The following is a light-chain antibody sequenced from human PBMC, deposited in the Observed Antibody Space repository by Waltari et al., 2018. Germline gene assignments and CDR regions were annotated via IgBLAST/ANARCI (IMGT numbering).Light chain of an antibody. Sequence: QSALTQPASVSGSPGQSITISCTGASADLASYNLVSWYQHHPAKAPKPMIYEAVKRPSGVSNRFSCAKSGTTASLIISVLQADDEADYYCCSYTGRSTSYGCGSGTKVTVL. CDR2: EAV. CDR3: CSYTGRSTSYG. J-gene: IGLJ1*01. CDR1: SADLASYNL. V-gene: IGLV2-23*01.